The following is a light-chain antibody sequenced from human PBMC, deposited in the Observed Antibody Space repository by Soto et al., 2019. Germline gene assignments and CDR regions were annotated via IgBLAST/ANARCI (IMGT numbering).Light chain of an antibody. J-gene: IGLJ1*01. CDR3: SSYTSSSPLV. Sequence: QSALTQPASVSGSPGQSITISCSGTSSDVGGYNYVSWYQQHPGKAPKLMIYDVSNRPSGVFNRFSGSKSGNTASLTISGLQAEDEADYYCSSYTSSSPLVFGTGTEVTDL. V-gene: IGLV2-14*01. CDR2: DVS. CDR1: SSDVGGYNY.